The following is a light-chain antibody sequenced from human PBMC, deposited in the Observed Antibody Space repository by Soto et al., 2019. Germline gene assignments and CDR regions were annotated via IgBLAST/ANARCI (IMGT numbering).Light chain of an antibody. Sequence: QSVLTQPRSVSGSPGQSVTISCTGTSSDVGGYNYVSRYQHHPGKAPKLMIYDVTKRPSGVPDRFSGSKSGNTASLTISGLQAEDEADYYCCSFAGSYNVVFGGGTKLTVL. CDR3: CSFAGSYNVV. CDR1: SSDVGGYNY. J-gene: IGLJ2*01. V-gene: IGLV2-11*01. CDR2: DVT.